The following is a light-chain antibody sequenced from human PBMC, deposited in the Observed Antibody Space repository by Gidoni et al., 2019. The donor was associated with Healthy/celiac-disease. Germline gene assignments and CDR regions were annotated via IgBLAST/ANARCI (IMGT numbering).Light chain of an antibody. CDR1: QSVSSSY. CDR3: QQYGSSRT. CDR2: GAS. Sequence: EIVLTQSPGPLSLSPGERATLSCRASQSVSSSYLAWYQQKPGQAPRLLIYGASSRATGIPDRFSGSGSGTDFTLTISRLEPEDFAVYYCQQYGSSRTSXXXTKVEIK. V-gene: IGKV3-20*01. J-gene: IGKJ1*01.